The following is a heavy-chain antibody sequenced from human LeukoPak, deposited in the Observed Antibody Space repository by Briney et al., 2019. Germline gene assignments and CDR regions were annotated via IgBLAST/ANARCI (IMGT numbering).Heavy chain of an antibody. Sequence: GGSLRLSCAASGFTFDDYPMHWVRQAPGKGLEWVSGISWNSGSIGYADSVKGRFTISRDNAKNSLYLQMNSLRAEDTALYYCAKDLSSGWYGDAFDIWGQGTMVTVSS. J-gene: IGHJ3*02. CDR1: GFTFDDYP. D-gene: IGHD6-19*01. CDR3: AKDLSSGWYGDAFDI. CDR2: ISWNSGSI. V-gene: IGHV3-9*01.